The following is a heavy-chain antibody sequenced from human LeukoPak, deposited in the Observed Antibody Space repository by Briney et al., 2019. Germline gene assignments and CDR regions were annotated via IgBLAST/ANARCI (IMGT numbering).Heavy chain of an antibody. J-gene: IGHJ4*02. CDR3: ARTGGYDYSSLVY. CDR1: GDSISSYF. Sequence: SETLSLTCTVSGDSISSYFWTWIRQPAGKGLEWIGRIYTSGTSNYNPSLKSRVTMSIDTPKNHFSLNLSSVIAADTAVYYCARTGGYDYSSLVYWGQGTLVTVSS. V-gene: IGHV4-4*07. CDR2: IYTSGTS. D-gene: IGHD5-12*01.